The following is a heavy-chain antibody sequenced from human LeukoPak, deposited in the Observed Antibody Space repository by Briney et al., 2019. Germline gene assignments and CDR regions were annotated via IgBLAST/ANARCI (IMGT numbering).Heavy chain of an antibody. Sequence: GGSLRLSCAASGFTFSSYAMSWVRQAPGKGLEWVSAISASGDRTYYADSVKGRFTISRDNAKNSLYLEMNSLRVDDTAVYYCARQADGDSVSQYYYYMDVWGKGTTVTISS. CDR1: GFTFSSYA. V-gene: IGHV3-23*01. J-gene: IGHJ6*03. CDR2: ISASGDRT. CDR3: ARQADGDSVSQYYYYMDV. D-gene: IGHD4-17*01.